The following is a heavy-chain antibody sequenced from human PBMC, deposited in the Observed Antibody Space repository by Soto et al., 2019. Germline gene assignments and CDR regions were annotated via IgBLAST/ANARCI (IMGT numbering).Heavy chain of an antibody. Sequence: SVQVSCKASGGTFSSYAISWVRQTPGQGLEWMGGIIPIFGTANYAQKFQGRVTITADESTSTAYMELSSLRSEDTAVYYCASEVVVVVGATRHYYGMDVWGQGTTVTVSS. J-gene: IGHJ6*02. CDR1: GGTFSSYA. CDR3: ASEVVVVVGATRHYYGMDV. D-gene: IGHD2-15*01. CDR2: IIPIFGTA. V-gene: IGHV1-69*13.